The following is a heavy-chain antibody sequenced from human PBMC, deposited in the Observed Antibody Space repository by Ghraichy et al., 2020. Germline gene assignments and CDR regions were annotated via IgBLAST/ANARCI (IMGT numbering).Heavy chain of an antibody. D-gene: IGHD3-16*01. CDR2: IYYSGST. J-gene: IGHJ3*02. CDR3: ARAEYYDYVWGSYCVDAFDI. V-gene: IGHV4-30-4*08. Sequence: TLSLTCTVSGGSISSGDYYWSWIRQPPGKGLEWIGYIYYSGSTYYNPSLKSRVTISVDTSKNQFSLKLSSVTAADTAVYYCARAEYYDYVWGSYCVDAFDIWGQGTMVTVSS. CDR1: GGSISSGDYY.